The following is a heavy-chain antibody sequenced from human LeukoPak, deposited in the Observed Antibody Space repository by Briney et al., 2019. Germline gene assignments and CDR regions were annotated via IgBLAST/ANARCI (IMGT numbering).Heavy chain of an antibody. CDR3: ARDRSYGDYRWFDP. CDR1: GGSISSYY. D-gene: IGHD4-17*01. CDR2: IYYSGST. V-gene: IGHV4-59*01. J-gene: IGHJ5*02. Sequence: PSETLSLTCTVSGGSISSYYWSWIRQPPGKGLEWIGYIYYSGSTNYNPSLKSRVTISVDTSKNQFSLKLSSVTAADTAVYYCARDRSYGDYRWFDPWGQGTLVTVSS.